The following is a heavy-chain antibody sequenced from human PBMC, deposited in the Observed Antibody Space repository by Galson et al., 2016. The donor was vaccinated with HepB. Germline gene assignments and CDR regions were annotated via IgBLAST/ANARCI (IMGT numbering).Heavy chain of an antibody. J-gene: IGHJ5*02. D-gene: IGHD5/OR15-5a*01. CDR2: IYYTGST. Sequence: TLSLTCTVSGDSITRGGYYWSWIRQHPGKGLEWIGHIYYTGSTYYNPSLKSRVKISLATSKSQFSLNLNSVTAADTAVYYCARVGLRSRWFDPWGQGTLVTVSS. CDR3: ARVGLRSRWFDP. V-gene: IGHV4-31*03. CDR1: GDSITRGGYY.